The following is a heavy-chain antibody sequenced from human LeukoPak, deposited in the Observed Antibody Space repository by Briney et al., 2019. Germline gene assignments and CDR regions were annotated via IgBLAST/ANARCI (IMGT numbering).Heavy chain of an antibody. D-gene: IGHD4-23*01. Sequence: PGGSLRLSCSASGFTFSSYAMHWVRQAPGKGLEYASSISSEGGSTYYADSVKGRFTISRDNSKNTLYLQMNSLRAEDTALYYCVKDRWVDYWGQGTLVTVSS. V-gene: IGHV3-64D*09. J-gene: IGHJ4*02. CDR1: GFTFSSYA. CDR2: ISSEGGST. CDR3: VKDRWVDY.